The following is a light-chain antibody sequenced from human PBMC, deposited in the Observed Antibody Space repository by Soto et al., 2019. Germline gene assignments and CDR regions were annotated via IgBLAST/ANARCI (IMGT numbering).Light chain of an antibody. CDR1: SSNIGAGYD. CDR2: GNS. CDR3: QSYDSSLSGWV. J-gene: IGLJ3*02. V-gene: IGLV1-40*01. Sequence: QPVLTQPPSVSGAPGQRVTISCTGSSSNIGAGYDVHWYQQLPGTAPKLLIYGNSNRPSGVPDRFSGSKSGTSASLAITGLRAEDEADYYCQSYDSSLSGWVFGGGTKLTDL.